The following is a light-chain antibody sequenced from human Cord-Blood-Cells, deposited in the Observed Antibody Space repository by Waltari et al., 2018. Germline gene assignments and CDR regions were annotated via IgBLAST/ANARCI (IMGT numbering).Light chain of an antibody. J-gene: IGKJ3*01. CDR3: QQYGSSPRVT. CDR1: QSVSSSY. V-gene: IGKV3-20*01. CDR2: GAS. Sequence: GFTQSPGTLPLYLGDRANLSRRASQSVSSSYLAWYQQKPGQAPRPLIYGASSRATGIPDRFSGSGSGTDFTLTISRLEPEDFAVYYCQQYGSSPRVTFGPGTKVDIK.